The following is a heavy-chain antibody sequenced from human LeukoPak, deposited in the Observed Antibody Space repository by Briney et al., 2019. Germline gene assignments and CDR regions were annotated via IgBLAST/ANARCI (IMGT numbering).Heavy chain of an antibody. CDR2: ISASGGST. J-gene: IGHJ4*02. Sequence: PGGSLRLSCAASGFAFSRYAINWVRQAPVKGLEWVSTISASGGSTYYADSVKGRFTISRDNSKNTLYLQMDSLRAEDTAVYYCAGDSEVTARYPNYFDYWGQGTLVTVSS. D-gene: IGHD2-21*02. V-gene: IGHV3-23*01. CDR3: AGDSEVTARYPNYFDY. CDR1: GFAFSRYA.